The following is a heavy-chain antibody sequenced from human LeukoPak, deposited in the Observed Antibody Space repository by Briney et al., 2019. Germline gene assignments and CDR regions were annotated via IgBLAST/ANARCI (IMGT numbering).Heavy chain of an antibody. V-gene: IGHV3-33*01. CDR2: IVFDGRSA. D-gene: IGHD3-22*01. CDR3: ARFTGGDSSGYYED. Sequence: PGGSLRLSCAASGFSFSRHGMHWVRLAPGKGLEWVAFIVFDGRSATYADSVKGRFTISRDNSKNTVYLQMNSLRAEDTAVYCCARFTGGDSSGYYEDWGQGTLVTVSS. CDR1: GFSFSRHG. J-gene: IGHJ4*02.